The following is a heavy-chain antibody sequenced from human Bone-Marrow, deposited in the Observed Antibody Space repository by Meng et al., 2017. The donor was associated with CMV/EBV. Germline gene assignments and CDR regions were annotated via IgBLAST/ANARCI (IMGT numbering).Heavy chain of an antibody. Sequence: SETLSLTCTVSGYSISRGYYWGWIRQPPGKGLEWIGSIYHSGSTYYNPSLKSPVTISVDTSKNQFSLKLSSVTAADTAVYDCAREIGGASSWIPKHYYYYGMDVWGQGTTVTVSS. CDR3: AREIGGASSWIPKHYYYYGMDV. CDR2: IYHSGST. J-gene: IGHJ6*02. V-gene: IGHV4-38-2*02. D-gene: IGHD6-13*01. CDR1: GYSISRGYY.